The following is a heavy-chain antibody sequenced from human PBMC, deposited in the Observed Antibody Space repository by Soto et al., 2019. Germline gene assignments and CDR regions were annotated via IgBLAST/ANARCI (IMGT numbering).Heavy chain of an antibody. V-gene: IGHV2-5*02. Sequence: QITLKESGPTLVKPTQTLTLTCTFSGFSLSTSGVGVGWIRQPPGKALEWHALIYWDDDKRYSPSLKSRLTITKDTSKNQVVLTMTNMDPVDTATYYCAHSRIVGARSTWFDPWGQGTLVTVSS. J-gene: IGHJ5*02. CDR1: GFSLSTSGVG. CDR2: IYWDDDK. D-gene: IGHD1-26*01. CDR3: AHSRIVGARSTWFDP.